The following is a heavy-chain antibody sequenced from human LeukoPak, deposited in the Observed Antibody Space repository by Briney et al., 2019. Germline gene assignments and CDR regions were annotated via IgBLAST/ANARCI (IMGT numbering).Heavy chain of an antibody. V-gene: IGHV3-21*01. CDR2: ISSSSYI. CDR1: GFTFSSYS. CDR3: ARDGYCTNGVCYGWFDP. J-gene: IGHJ5*02. D-gene: IGHD2-8*01. Sequence: GGSLRLSCAASGFTFSSYSMNWVRQAPGKGLEWVSSISSSSYIYYADTVKGRFTISRDNAKNSLYLQMNSLRAEDTAVYYCARDGYCTNGVCYGWFDPWGQGTLVTVSS.